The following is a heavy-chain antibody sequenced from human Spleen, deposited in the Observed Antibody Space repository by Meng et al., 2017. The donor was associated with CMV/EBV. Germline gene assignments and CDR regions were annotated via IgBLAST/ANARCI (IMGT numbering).Heavy chain of an antibody. J-gene: IGHJ4*02. CDR3: ARERAHSSIAARRGFDN. CDR1: GDSVSNNSAA. Sequence: LSCVISGDSVSNNSAAWTWIRQSPSRGLEWLGRTYYRSAWYSDYAESVKSRITINPDPSKNQFSLQLNSVTPEDAAVYYCARERAHSSIAARRGFDNWGQGTLVTVSS. D-gene: IGHD6-6*01. CDR2: TYYRSAWYS. V-gene: IGHV6-1*01.